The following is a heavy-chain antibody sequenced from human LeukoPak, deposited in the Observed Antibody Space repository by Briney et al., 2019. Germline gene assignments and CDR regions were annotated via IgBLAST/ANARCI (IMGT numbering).Heavy chain of an antibody. V-gene: IGHV3-21*01. CDR3: ARATTYYDFWSGYYGY. CDR2: ISSSSSYI. J-gene: IGHJ4*02. CDR1: KFTFSSYS. Sequence: GGSLRLSCAASKFTFSSYSMNWVRQAPGKGLEWVSSISSSSSYIYYADSVKGRFTISRDNSKNTLYLQMNSLRAEDTAVYYCARATTYYDFWSGYYGYWGQGTLVTVSS. D-gene: IGHD3-3*01.